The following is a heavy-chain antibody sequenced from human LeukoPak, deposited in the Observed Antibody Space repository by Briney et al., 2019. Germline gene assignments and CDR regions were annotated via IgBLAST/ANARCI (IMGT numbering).Heavy chain of an antibody. CDR3: ARGGYSHGASDL. CDR2: ISSNGGST. Sequence: GGSLRLSCAASGFTFSSYAMHWVRQAPGKGLEYVSAISSNGGSTYYANSVKGRFTISRDNSKNTLYLQMGSLRAEDMAVYYCARGGYSHGASDLWGQGTLVTVSS. V-gene: IGHV3-64*01. J-gene: IGHJ4*02. D-gene: IGHD5-18*01. CDR1: GFTFSSYA.